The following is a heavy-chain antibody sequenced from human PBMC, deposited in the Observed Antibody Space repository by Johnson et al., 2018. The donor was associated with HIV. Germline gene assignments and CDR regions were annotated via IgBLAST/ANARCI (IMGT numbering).Heavy chain of an antibody. Sequence: VQLVESGGGLVKPGGSLRLSCAASGFTFSSYAMSWVRQAPGKGLEWVSAISGSGGSTYYADSVKGRFTSSRDNAKHSLYLQMNSLKTEDTAVYYCARDNRQLPVAFDMWGQGTMVTVSS. J-gene: IGHJ3*02. CDR1: GFTFSSYA. CDR2: ISGSGGST. D-gene: IGHD1-1*01. V-gene: IGHV3-23*04. CDR3: ARDNRQLPVAFDM.